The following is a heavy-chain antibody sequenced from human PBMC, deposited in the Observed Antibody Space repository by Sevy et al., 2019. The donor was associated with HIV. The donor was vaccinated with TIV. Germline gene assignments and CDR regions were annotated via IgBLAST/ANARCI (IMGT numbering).Heavy chain of an antibody. Sequence: GGSLRLSCAASGFTFRTYSMYWVRQAPVKGLEWVALISFDGNYTKYADSVKGRFTISRDNSNNRLDLQMSSLRVEDTAVYYCARDPNQDPFDIWGQGTVVTVSS. CDR2: ISFDGNYT. V-gene: IGHV3-30-3*01. CDR3: ARDPNQDPFDI. CDR1: GFTFRTYS. D-gene: IGHD2-2*01. J-gene: IGHJ3*02.